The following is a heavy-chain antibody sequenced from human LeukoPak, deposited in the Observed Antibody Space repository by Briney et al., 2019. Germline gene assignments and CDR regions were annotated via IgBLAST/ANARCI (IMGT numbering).Heavy chain of an antibody. Sequence: PGGSLRLSCAASGFTFSNAWMSWVRQAPGKGLDWVGRIKSKSDGGTTDYAAPVKGRFTISRDDSKNTLYLQMNSLKTEDTAVYYCITFSMIVVVITDWGQGTLVTVSS. V-gene: IGHV3-15*01. D-gene: IGHD3-22*01. CDR1: GFTFSNAW. CDR2: IKSKSDGGTT. CDR3: ITFSMIVVVITD. J-gene: IGHJ4*02.